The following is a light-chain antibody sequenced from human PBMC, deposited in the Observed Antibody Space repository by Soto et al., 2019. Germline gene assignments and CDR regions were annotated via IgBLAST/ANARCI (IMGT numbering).Light chain of an antibody. CDR3: QQYDISPIT. CDR2: GAS. V-gene: IGKV3-20*01. CDR1: QSVSSSF. Sequence: EIVLTQSPGTLSLSPGERATLSCRAGQSVSSSFLACYQQKRGQAPRLLIYGASSRATGIPDRFSGSGSGTDFTLTLSRLETEDFAVYFCQQYDISPITFGQGTRLGIK. J-gene: IGKJ5*01.